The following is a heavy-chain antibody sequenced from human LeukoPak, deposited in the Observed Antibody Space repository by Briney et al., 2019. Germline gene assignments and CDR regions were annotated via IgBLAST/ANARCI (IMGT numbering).Heavy chain of an antibody. D-gene: IGHD5-12*01. Sequence: RGGSLLLSCAASGFTFSNYAMTWVRPAQGKGLQWVSVITGSGGSTYSADSVKGRFAIARDNSKNTLYLQMNSLGSEDTAVYYCATLMRGPTGYSGYGGEDYWGQGTLVTVSS. CDR1: GFTFSNYA. CDR3: ATLMRGPTGYSGYGGEDY. CDR2: ITGSGGST. V-gene: IGHV3-23*01. J-gene: IGHJ4*02.